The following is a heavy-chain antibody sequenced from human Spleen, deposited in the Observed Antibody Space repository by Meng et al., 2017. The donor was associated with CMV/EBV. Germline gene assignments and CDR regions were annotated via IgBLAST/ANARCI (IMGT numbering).Heavy chain of an antibody. CDR3: ARGGYYDSSGYRIDAFDI. J-gene: IGHJ3*02. V-gene: IGHV1-18*01. D-gene: IGHD3-22*01. CDR1: GYTFTSYG. CDR2: ISAYNGNT. Sequence: QVQLVQSGAEVKKPGASVKVSCKASGYTFTSYGISWVRQAPGQGLEWMGWISAYNGNTNYAQKLQGRVTMTTDTSTSTAYMELRSLRSDDTAAYYCARGGYYDSSGYRIDAFDIWGQGTMVTVS.